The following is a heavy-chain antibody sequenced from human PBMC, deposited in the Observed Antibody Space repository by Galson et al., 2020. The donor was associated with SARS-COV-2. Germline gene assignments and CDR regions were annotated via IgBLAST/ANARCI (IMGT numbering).Heavy chain of an antibody. V-gene: IGHV4-59*01. CDR1: SGSISGYY. CDR2: RYYTGTT. J-gene: IGHJ4*02. Sequence: SETLSLTCTVSSGSISGYYWSWIRQPPGKVLEWIGIRYYTGTTNYNRSLKSRVTGSVDTSKNQFFLTLTSVTAADTAVYYCARYMTYNTFGHGFDYGGQGIMVTVSP. D-gene: IGHD1-20*01. CDR3: ARYMTYNTFGHGFDY.